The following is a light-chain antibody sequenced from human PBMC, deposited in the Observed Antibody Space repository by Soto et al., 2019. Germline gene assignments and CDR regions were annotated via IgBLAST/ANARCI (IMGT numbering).Light chain of an antibody. V-gene: IGLV2-8*01. Sequence: QSALTQPPSASGSPGQSVTISCTGTSRDIGTFSSISWYQQYPGKAPKLMIFGVSQRTSGVPDRFSGSKSANTASLTVSGLQDEDEAEYYCSSQAGSDSLMVFGGGTKVTVL. CDR3: SSQAGSDSLMV. CDR1: SRDIGTFSS. J-gene: IGLJ2*01. CDR2: GVS.